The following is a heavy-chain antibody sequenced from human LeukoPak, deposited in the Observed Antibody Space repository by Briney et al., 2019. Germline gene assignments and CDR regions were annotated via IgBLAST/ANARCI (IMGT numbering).Heavy chain of an antibody. Sequence: SETLSLTCTVSGGSISNYYWTWIRQPAGRGLEWIGHIYTSGSTNYNPSLKSRVTMSVDTSKNQFSPNLTSVTAADAAVYYCATYTTTTGGLDYWGQGTLATVSS. J-gene: IGHJ4*02. CDR1: GGSISNYY. D-gene: IGHD2-8*02. CDR3: ATYTTTTGGLDY. V-gene: IGHV4-4*07. CDR2: IYTSGST.